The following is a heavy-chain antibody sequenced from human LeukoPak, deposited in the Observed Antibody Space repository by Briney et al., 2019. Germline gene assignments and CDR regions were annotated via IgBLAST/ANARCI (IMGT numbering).Heavy chain of an antibody. CDR3: ARDRAHVLLWFGELGDDSPRFDY. J-gene: IGHJ4*02. D-gene: IGHD3-10*01. V-gene: IGHV3-7*01. CDR1: GFTFSSYW. Sequence: GGSLRLSCASSGFTFSSYWMSWVRQAPGKGLEWVANIKQDGSEKYYVDSVKGRFTISRDNAKNSLYLQMNSLRAEDTAVYYCARDRAHVLLWFGELGDDSPRFDYWGQGTLVTVSS. CDR2: IKQDGSEK.